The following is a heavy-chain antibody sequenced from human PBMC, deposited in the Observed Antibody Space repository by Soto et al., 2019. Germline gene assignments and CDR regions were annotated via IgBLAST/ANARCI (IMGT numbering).Heavy chain of an antibody. D-gene: IGHD3-22*01. V-gene: IGHV3-74*01. CDR1: EFTFTKYW. CDR3: ARDYYYDSRSSSVNWFDP. CDR2: INMDGTKT. J-gene: IGHJ5*02. Sequence: GGSLRLSCVASEFTFTKYWMHWVRQAPGKGLVWVSRINMDGTKTAYADSVKGRFTVSRDNANNTLYLQMNSLGVEDTAVYYCARDYYYDSRSSSVNWFDPWGQGTLVTVSS.